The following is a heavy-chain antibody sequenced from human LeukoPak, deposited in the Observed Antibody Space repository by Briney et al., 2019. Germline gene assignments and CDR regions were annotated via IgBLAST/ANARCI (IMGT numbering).Heavy chain of an antibody. CDR3: AKDHGLLLHYFDY. V-gene: IGHV3-9*01. CDR1: GFTFDDYA. D-gene: IGHD2-15*01. Sequence: GGSLRLSCAASGFTFDDYAMHWVRQAPGKGLEWVSGISWNSGSIGYADSVKGRFTISRDNAKNSLYLQMNSLRAEDTALYNCAKDHGLLLHYFDYWGQGTLVTVSS. J-gene: IGHJ4*02. CDR2: ISWNSGSI.